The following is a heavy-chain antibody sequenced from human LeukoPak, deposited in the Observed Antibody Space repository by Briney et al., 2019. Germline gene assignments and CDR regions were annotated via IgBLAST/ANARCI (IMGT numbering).Heavy chain of an antibody. CDR3: ASPPRRGYSYGYYY. D-gene: IGHD5-18*01. J-gene: IGHJ4*02. Sequence: SETLSLTCTVSGGSISSSSYYWGWIRQPPGKGLEWIGSIYYSGSTYYNPSLKSRVTISVDTSKNQFSLKLSSVTAADTAVYYCASPPRRGYSYGYYYWGQGTLVTVSS. CDR2: IYYSGST. CDR1: GGSISSSSYY. V-gene: IGHV4-39*07.